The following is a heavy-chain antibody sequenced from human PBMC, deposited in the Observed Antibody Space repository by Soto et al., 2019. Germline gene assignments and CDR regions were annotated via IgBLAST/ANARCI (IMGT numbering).Heavy chain of an antibody. D-gene: IGHD1-26*01. CDR1: GYNLRNYR. CDR2: INAVNGDT. V-gene: IGHV1-3*01. Sequence: SVKVSYKASGYNLRNYRMHWVRLAPGQSLEWMGWINAVNGDTKYSQKFQGRVTITRDSSASTAYMELSSLTSEDTAVYYCARDDSGFSGSHYIDYFNYWGQGALVTVS. CDR3: ARDDSGFSGSHYIDYFNY. J-gene: IGHJ4*02.